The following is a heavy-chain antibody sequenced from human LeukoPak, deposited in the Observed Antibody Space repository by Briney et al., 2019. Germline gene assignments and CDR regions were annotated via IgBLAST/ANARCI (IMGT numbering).Heavy chain of an antibody. CDR2: ISYDGSNK. J-gene: IGHJ6*02. D-gene: IGHD6-19*01. CDR3: AKDRMRQWLVRSLYYYYGMDV. CDR1: GFTSSSYG. V-gene: IGHV3-30*18. Sequence: GGSLRLSCAASGFTSSSYGMHWVRQAPGKGLEWVAVISYDGSNKYYADSVKGRFTISRDNSKNTLYLQMNSLRAEDTAVYYCAKDRMRQWLVRSLYYYYGMDVWGQGTTVTVSS.